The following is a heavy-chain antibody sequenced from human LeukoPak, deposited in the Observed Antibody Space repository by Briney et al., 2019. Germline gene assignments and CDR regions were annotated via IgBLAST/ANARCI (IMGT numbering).Heavy chain of an antibody. V-gene: IGHV1-69*13. J-gene: IGHJ4*02. CDR2: IIPIFGTA. Sequence: GASVKVSCKASGGTFSSYAISWVRQAPGQGLEWMGGIIPIFGTANYAQEFQGRVTITADESTSTAYMELSSLRSEDTAVYYCAREAPITGTYDYWGQGTLVTVSS. CDR1: GGTFSSYA. D-gene: IGHD1/OR15-1a*01. CDR3: AREAPITGTYDY.